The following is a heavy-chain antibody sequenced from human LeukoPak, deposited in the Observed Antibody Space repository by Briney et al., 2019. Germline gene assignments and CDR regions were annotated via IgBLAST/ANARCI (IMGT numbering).Heavy chain of an antibody. D-gene: IGHD4-23*01. V-gene: IGHV1-69*13. Sequence: SVKVSCKASGGTFSSYAISWVRQAPGQGLEWMGGIIPIFGTANYAQKFQGRVTITADESTSTAYMELSSLRSEDTAVYYCARDLPTTVVTPPDAFDIWGQGTMVTVSS. CDR2: IIPIFGTA. J-gene: IGHJ3*02. CDR1: GGTFSSYA. CDR3: ARDLPTTVVTPPDAFDI.